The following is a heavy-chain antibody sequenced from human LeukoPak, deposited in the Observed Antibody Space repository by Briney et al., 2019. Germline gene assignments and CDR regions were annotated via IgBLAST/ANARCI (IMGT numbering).Heavy chain of an antibody. D-gene: IGHD6-25*01. CDR3: ARAAYYCYYYMDV. Sequence: PSETLSLTCTVSGGSISSYYWSWIRQPPGKGLEWIGYIYYSGSTNYNPSLKSRVTISVDTSKNQFSLKLSSVTAADTAVYYCARAAYYCYYYMDVWGKGTTVTVSS. J-gene: IGHJ6*03. CDR2: IYYSGST. CDR1: GGSISSYY. V-gene: IGHV4-59*01.